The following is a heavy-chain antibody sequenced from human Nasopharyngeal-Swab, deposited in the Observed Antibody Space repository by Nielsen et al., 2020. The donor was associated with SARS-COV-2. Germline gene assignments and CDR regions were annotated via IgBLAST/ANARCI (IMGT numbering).Heavy chain of an antibody. V-gene: IGHV7-4-1*02. Sequence: ASVKVSGKASGYTFTSYAMNWVRQAPGQGLEWMGWINTNTGNPTYAQGFTGRFAFSLDTSVSTAYRQISSLKAEDTAVYYCARTGYSSGWRHFDYWGQGTLVTVSS. CDR1: GYTFTSYA. J-gene: IGHJ4*02. D-gene: IGHD6-19*01. CDR2: INTNTGNP. CDR3: ARTGYSSGWRHFDY.